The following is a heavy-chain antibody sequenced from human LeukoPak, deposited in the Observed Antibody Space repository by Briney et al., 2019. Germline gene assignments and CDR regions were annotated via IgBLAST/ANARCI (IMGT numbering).Heavy chain of an antibody. Sequence: SGTLSLTCAVSGGSISSSNWWSWVRQPPGKGREWIGEINHSGRTNYNPSLKSRVTISVDTSKNQFSLKLSSVTAADTAVYYCARHFTHAHNDYGDYTLAFDIWGQGTMVTVSS. CDR3: ARHFTHAHNDYGDYTLAFDI. CDR2: INHSGRT. CDR1: GGSISSSNW. D-gene: IGHD4-17*01. V-gene: IGHV4-4*02. J-gene: IGHJ3*02.